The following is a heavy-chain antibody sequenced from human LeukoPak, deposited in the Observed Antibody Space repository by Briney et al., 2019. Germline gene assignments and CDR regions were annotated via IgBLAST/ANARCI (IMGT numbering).Heavy chain of an antibody. CDR2: IRYDGSNK. CDR1: GFTFSSYG. D-gene: IGHD5-24*01. Sequence: GGSLRLSCAASGFTFSSYGMHWVRQAPGKGLEWVAFIRYDGSNKYYADSVKGRFTISRDNSKNTLYLQMNSLRAEDTAVYYCAKRMGRDGYNYYFDYWGQGTLVTVSS. J-gene: IGHJ4*02. CDR3: AKRMGRDGYNYYFDY. V-gene: IGHV3-30*02.